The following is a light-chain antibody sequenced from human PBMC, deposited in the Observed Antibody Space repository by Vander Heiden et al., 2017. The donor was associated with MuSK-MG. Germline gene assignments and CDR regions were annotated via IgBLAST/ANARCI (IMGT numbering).Light chain of an antibody. CDR3: QQDDSPPYT. CDR2: WAS. Sequence: DIVMTQSPDSLAVSLGERATINCKASQSVLYSSSDKSYLAWHQQKPGQPPKLLIYWASTRESGVPDRFSGSGSGTDFTLTISSLQAEDVAVYYCQQDDSPPYTFGQGTKLEIK. J-gene: IGKJ2*01. V-gene: IGKV4-1*01. CDR1: QSVLYSSSDKSY.